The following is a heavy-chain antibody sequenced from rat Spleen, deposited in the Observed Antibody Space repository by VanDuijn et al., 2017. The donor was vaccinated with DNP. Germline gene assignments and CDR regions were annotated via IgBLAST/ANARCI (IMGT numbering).Heavy chain of an antibody. Sequence: EVQPVESGGGLVQPGNSLKLSCAASGFTFSDYAMAWVRQSPKKGLEWVATIIYDGSSTYYRDSVRGRFTISRDYARSTLYLQMDSLRSEDTATYYCATSSYFGYDYGFAYWGQGTLVTVSS. CDR2: IIYDGSST. V-gene: IGHV5S10*01. J-gene: IGHJ3*01. D-gene: IGHD1-7*01. CDR1: GFTFSDYA. CDR3: ATSSYFGYDYGFAY.